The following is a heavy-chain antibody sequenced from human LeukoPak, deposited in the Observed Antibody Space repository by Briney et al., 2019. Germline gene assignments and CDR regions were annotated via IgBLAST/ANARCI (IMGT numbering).Heavy chain of an antibody. Sequence: SETLSLTCTVSGGSISSYFWSWIRQPPGKGLEWIGYIYCSGSTNYNPSLKSRVTISVDTSKNQFSLKLTSVTAADTAVYYCARQFESWDDAFDIWGQGTMVTVSS. V-gene: IGHV4-59*08. CDR1: GGSISSYF. CDR3: ARQFESWDDAFDI. J-gene: IGHJ3*02. D-gene: IGHD6-13*01. CDR2: IYCSGST.